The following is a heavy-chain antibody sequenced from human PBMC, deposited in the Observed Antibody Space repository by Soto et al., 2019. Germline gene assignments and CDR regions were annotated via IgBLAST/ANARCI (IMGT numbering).Heavy chain of an antibody. CDR1: GFTFSTYW. Sequence: EVQLVESGGGLVQPGGSLRLSCAASGFTFSTYWMTWVRQAPGKGLEWVAHVKQDGSEKYNVDSVKGRFTISRDNAKNSLYLQMNSLRAGDTAVYYCARGGGHTYGRLPGVYWGQGILVTVSS. J-gene: IGHJ4*02. V-gene: IGHV3-7*05. D-gene: IGHD5-18*01. CDR2: VKQDGSEK. CDR3: ARGGGHTYGRLPGVY.